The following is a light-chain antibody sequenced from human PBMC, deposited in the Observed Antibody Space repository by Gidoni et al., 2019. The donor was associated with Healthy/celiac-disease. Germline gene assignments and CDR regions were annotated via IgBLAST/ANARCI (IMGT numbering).Light chain of an antibody. J-gene: IGKJ5*01. CDR2: GAS. CDR3: QQYGSSPIT. V-gene: IGKV3-20*01. Sequence: EIVLTQSPGTLSLSPGESATLSCRASQSVSSSYLAWDQQKPGQAPRLLVYGASSRATGIPDRFSGSGSGTDFTLTISILEPEGFAVYYCQQYGSSPITFGQGTRLEIK. CDR1: QSVSSSY.